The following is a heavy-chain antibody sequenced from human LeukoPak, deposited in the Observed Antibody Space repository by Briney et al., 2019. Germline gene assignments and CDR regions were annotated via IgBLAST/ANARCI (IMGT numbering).Heavy chain of an antibody. CDR1: GFTFSSYA. D-gene: IGHD4-11*01. CDR2: TSYDGNNK. Sequence: GGSLRLSCVASGFTFSSYAMHWVRQVPGKGLERVEVTSYDGNNKDYADSVKGRFTISRGNSKNALFLQMKSLTPEDTAVYHCARIVYSRQMTGDYYGMEVWGQGTTVTVSS. J-gene: IGHJ6*02. CDR3: ARIVYSRQMTGDYYGMEV. V-gene: IGHV3-30*04.